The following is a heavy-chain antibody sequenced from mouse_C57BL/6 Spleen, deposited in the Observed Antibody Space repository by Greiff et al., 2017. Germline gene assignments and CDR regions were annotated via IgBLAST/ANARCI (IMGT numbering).Heavy chain of an antibody. D-gene: IGHD1-1*01. CDR3: ASITTVVAYYAMDY. CDR1: GFTFTDYY. Sequence: EVKLMESGGGLVQPGGSLSLSCAASGFTFTDYYMSWVRQPPGKALAWLGFIRNKANGSTTEYSASVQGRFTISRDNSQSILYLQMNALRAEDSATYDCASITTVVAYYAMDYWGQGTSVTVSS. V-gene: IGHV7-3*01. J-gene: IGHJ4*01. CDR2: IRNKANGSTT.